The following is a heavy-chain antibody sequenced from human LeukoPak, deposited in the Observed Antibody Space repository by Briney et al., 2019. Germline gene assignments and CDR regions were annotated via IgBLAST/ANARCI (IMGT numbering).Heavy chain of an antibody. CDR3: ARDPGYYYYYYMDV. V-gene: IGHV4-34*01. CDR2: INHSGST. Sequence: EINHSGSTNYNPSLKSRVTISVDTSKNQFSLKLSSVTAADTAVYYCARDPGYYYYYYMDVWGKGTTVTVSS. J-gene: IGHJ6*03.